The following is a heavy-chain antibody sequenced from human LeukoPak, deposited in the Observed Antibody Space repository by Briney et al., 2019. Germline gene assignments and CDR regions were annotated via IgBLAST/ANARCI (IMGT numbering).Heavy chain of an antibody. V-gene: IGHV1-46*01. CDR1: GYTFTSYY. J-gene: IGHJ6*03. CDR3: ARSVAKGGDSSGYSPGYYYYYYMDV. CDR2: INPSGGST. Sequence: ASVKVSCKASGYTFTSYYMHWVRQAPGQGLEWMGIINPSGGSTSYAQKFQGRVTMTRDTSTSTVYMELSSLRSEDTAVYYCARSVAKGGDSSGYSPGYYYYYYMDVWGKGTTVTVSS. D-gene: IGHD3-22*01.